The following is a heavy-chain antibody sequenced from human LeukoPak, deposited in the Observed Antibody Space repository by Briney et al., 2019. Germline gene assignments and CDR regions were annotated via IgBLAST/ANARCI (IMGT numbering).Heavy chain of an antibody. CDR3: AKRDATWAHGFDP. J-gene: IGHJ5*02. V-gene: IGHV3-30*02. CDR2: IRYDGSDR. CDR1: GFTFSSYG. Sequence: GGSLRLSCAASGFTFSSYGMHWVRQAPGKRLEWVSFIRYDGSDRYYADSVKGRFTISRENSKNTLYLQMNSLRVKDTAIYYCAKRDATWAHGFDPWGQGTQVTVSS. D-gene: IGHD1-26*01.